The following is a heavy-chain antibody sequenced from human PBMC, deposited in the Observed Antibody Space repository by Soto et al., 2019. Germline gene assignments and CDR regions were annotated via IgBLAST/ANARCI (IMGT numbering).Heavy chain of an antibody. D-gene: IGHD5-18*01. CDR1: GGSISSYY. CDR2: IYYSGST. CDR3: ARDNGYSYGYNLDH. V-gene: IGHV4-59*12. Sequence: SETLSLTCTVSGGSISSYYWSWIRQPPGKGLEWIGYIYYSGSTNYNPSLKSRVTISVDTSKNQFSLKLSSVTAADTAVYYCARDNGYSYGYNLDHWGQGTLVTVS. J-gene: IGHJ4*02.